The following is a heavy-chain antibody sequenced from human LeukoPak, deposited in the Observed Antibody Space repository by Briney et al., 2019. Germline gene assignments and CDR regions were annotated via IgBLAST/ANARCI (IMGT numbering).Heavy chain of an antibody. V-gene: IGHV1-2*06. D-gene: IGHD6-13*01. CDR2: IIPKSGDS. CDR3: ARSGSGSSWYGGTMWSFDI. CDR1: GYTFSGYY. Sequence: GASVKVSCEASGYTFSGYYIHWVRQAPGQGLEWMGRIIPKSGDSKYTQKFQGRVAVTRDTSITTAYMELTRLTSDDTAVYFCARSGSGSSWYGGTMWSFDIWGQGTLVTVSS. J-gene: IGHJ3*02.